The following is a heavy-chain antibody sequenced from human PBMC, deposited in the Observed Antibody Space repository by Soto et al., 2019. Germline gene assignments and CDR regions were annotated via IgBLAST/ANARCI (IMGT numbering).Heavy chain of an antibody. J-gene: IGHJ3*02. V-gene: IGHV4-4*02. D-gene: IGHD2-2*01. CDR1: GGSISSSNW. CDR2: IYHSGST. Sequence: PSETLSLTCAVSGGSISSSNWWSCVRQPPGKGLEWIGEIYHSGSTNYNPSLKSRVTISVDKSKNQFSLKLSSVTAADTAVYYCGGWGDCSSTSCYEAFDIWGQGTMVTVSS. CDR3: GGWGDCSSTSCYEAFDI.